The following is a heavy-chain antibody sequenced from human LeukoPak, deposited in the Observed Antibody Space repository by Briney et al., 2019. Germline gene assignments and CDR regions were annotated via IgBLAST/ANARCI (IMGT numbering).Heavy chain of an antibody. J-gene: IGHJ4*02. CDR2: ISGSGGST. Sequence: GRSLRLSCAASGFTFSSYAMHWVRQAPGKGLEWVSAISGSGGSTYYADSVKGRFTISRDNSKNTLYLQMNSLRAEDTAVYYCAKDPYSSGWSYFDYWGQGTLVTVSS. V-gene: IGHV3-23*01. CDR3: AKDPYSSGWSYFDY. D-gene: IGHD6-19*01. CDR1: GFTFSSYA.